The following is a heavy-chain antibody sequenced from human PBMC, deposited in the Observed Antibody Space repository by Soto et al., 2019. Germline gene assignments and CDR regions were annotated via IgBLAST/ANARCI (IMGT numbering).Heavy chain of an antibody. CDR1: GGSISNYY. J-gene: IGHJ6*03. D-gene: IGHD6-13*01. CDR3: ARTPGIAAAGYYYYYYMDV. V-gene: IGHV4-59*08. Sequence: SETLSLTCTVSGGSISNYYWSWTRQPPGKGLEWIGYIYYSGSTNYNPSLKSRVTISVDTSKNQFSLKLSSVTAADTAVYYCARTPGIAAAGYYYYYYMDVWGKGTTVTVS. CDR2: IYYSGST.